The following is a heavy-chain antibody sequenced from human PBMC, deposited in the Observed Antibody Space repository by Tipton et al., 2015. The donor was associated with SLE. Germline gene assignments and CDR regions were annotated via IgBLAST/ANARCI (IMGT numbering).Heavy chain of an antibody. D-gene: IGHD6-19*01. CDR3: ARRISVAGADYGMDV. Sequence: TLSLTCSVAGLSMTTRPWWTWVRQPPGKGLEWIGYVYFDGSTNYNPSLKSRVTMSLDTSKNQFSLKLNSVTAADTAVYYCARRISVAGADYGMDVWGQGTSVTVSS. V-gene: IGHV4-28*01. CDR1: GLSMTTRPW. CDR2: VYFDGST. J-gene: IGHJ6*02.